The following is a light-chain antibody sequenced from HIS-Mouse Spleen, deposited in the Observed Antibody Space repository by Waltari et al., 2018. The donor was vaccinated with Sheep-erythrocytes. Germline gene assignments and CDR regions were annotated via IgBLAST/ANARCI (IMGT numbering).Light chain of an antibody. J-gene: IGLJ2*01. V-gene: IGLV3-1*01. CDR3: QAWDSSTGVV. CDR2: QDS. CDR1: TLGDKY. Sequence: SYELTQPPSVSVSPGQTASITCSGDTLGDKYACWYQQKPGQSPVLVIYQDSKRPSGITERFSGSNSGNTATLTISGTQAMDEADYYCQAWDSSTGVVFGGGTKLTVL.